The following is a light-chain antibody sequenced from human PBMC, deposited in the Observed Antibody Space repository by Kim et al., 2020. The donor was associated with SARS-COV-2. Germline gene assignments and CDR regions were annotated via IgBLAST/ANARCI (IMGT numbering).Light chain of an antibody. CDR1: SSNSGAGSN. J-gene: IGLJ3*02. Sequence: GVSIAGTESSSNSGAGSNVHLYQQRPRTAPKLPIYGNNHRPSGIPDRFSGSKSGTSASLAITGLQAEDEAKYDCQSHDTSLNGWVFGGGTQLTVL. CDR3: QSHDTSLNGWV. CDR2: GNN. V-gene: IGLV1-40*01.